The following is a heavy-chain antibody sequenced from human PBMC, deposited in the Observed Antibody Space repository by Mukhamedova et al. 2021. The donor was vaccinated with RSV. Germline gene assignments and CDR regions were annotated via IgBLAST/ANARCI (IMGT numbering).Heavy chain of an antibody. J-gene: IGHJ4*02. CDR3: ARASTTSYYDSDGYYKFYFDY. D-gene: IGHD3-22*01. CDR2: IYYSGST. V-gene: IGHV4-30-2*05. Sequence: GYIYYSGSTYYNLSLKSRVTISLDTSKNQFSLKLSSVTAADPAVYYCARASTTSYYDSDGYYKFYFDYWGQGTLVTVSS.